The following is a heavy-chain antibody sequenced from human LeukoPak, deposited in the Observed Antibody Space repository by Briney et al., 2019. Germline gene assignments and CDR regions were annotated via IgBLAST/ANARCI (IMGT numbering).Heavy chain of an antibody. D-gene: IGHD3-10*01. CDR3: ARHGSGSYWWFDP. J-gene: IGHJ5*02. V-gene: IGHV4-61*02. CDR2: IYTSGST. Sequence: SETLSLTCTVSGGSISSGSYYWSWIRQPAGKGLEWIGRIYTSGSTNYNPSLKSRVTISVDTSKNQFSLKLSSVTAADTAVYYCARHGSGSYWWFDPWGQGSLVTVSS. CDR1: GGSISSGSYY.